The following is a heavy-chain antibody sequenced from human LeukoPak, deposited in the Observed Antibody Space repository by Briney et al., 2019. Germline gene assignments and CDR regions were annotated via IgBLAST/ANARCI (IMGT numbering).Heavy chain of an antibody. D-gene: IGHD1-1*01. CDR3: AKGGPDDDVMDV. CDR1: GFTFSDYY. Sequence: GGSLRLSCAASGFTFSDYYMSWIRQAPGKGLEWVSAISGSGGSTYYADSVKGRFTISRDNSKNTQYLQMNSLRAEDTAVYYCAKGGPDDDVMDVWGQGTTVTVSS. V-gene: IGHV3-23*01. J-gene: IGHJ6*02. CDR2: ISGSGGST.